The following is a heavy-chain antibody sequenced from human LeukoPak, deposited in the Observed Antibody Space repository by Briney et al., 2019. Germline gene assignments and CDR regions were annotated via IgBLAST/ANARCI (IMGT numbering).Heavy chain of an antibody. CDR2: ISYLGDDQ. CDR3: AKDRSSGPHYYYGMDV. V-gene: IGHV3-30*18. CDR1: GSTFSSYG. D-gene: IGHD6-25*01. J-gene: IGHJ6*02. Sequence: QPGGSLRLSCAASGSTFSSYGMHWVRQAPGKGLEWVAVISYLGDDQFYAESVKGRFTISRDNSKKTVFLQMNSLRGEDTAAYYCAKDRSSGPHYYYGMDVWGRGTTVIVSS.